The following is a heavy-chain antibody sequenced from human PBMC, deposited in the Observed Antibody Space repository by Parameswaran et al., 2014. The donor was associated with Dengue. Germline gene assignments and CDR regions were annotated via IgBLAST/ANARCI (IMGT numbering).Heavy chain of an antibody. J-gene: IGHJ4*02. D-gene: IGHD5-18*01. Sequence: PGKGLEWIGEINDSGTTNYNPSLEGRVIISVDTSKKQFSLDLSPVTAADTAVYYCVHSGGETAVGEDHWGQGTLVTVSS. CDR2: INDSGTT. V-gene: IGHV4-34*01. CDR3: VHSGGETAVGEDH.